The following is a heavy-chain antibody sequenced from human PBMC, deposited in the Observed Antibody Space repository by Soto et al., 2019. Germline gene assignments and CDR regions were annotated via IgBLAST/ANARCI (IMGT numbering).Heavy chain of an antibody. Sequence: QVQLVESGGGLVKPGGSLRLSCAASGFTFSDYYMSWIRQAPGKGLEWVSYISSSGSTIYYADSVKGRFTISRDNAKNSLYLQMNSLRAEDTAVYYCARSHLQQLPSFVAEYYMDVWGKGTTGTVSS. CDR1: GFTFSDYY. CDR2: ISSSGSTI. V-gene: IGHV3-11*01. J-gene: IGHJ6*03. D-gene: IGHD6-13*01. CDR3: ARSHLQQLPSFVAEYYMDV.